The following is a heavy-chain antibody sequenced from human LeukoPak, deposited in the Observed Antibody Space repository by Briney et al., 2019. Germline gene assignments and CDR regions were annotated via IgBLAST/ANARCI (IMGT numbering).Heavy chain of an antibody. CDR1: GASIRNYY. V-gene: IGHV4-59*08. CDR2: IYYSGST. D-gene: IGHD6-13*01. J-gene: IGHJ5*02. Sequence: SETLSLTCTVSGASIRNYYWSWIRQSPGKGPEWIGYIYYSGSTNYNPSLESRVAMSVDTSKNQFSLRLSSVTAADTAIYYCARRYSSSWYVGFFDPWGQGTLVTVSS. CDR3: ARRYSSSWYVGFFDP.